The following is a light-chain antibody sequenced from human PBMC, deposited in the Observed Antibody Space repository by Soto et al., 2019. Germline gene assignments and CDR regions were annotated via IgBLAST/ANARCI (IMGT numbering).Light chain of an antibody. V-gene: IGKV3-11*01. CDR3: QQRSNWPLT. CDR2: DAS. Sequence: EIVLTQSPVILSLSPGERATLSCRASQSVSSYLDWYQQKPGQVPRLLIYDASNRATGIPARFSGSGSRTDFTLTISSLEAEDFAVYNCQQRSNWPLTFGGGTKVEIK. J-gene: IGKJ4*01. CDR1: QSVSSY.